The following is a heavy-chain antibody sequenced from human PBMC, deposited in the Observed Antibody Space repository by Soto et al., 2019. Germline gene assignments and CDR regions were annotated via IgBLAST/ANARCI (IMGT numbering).Heavy chain of an antibody. D-gene: IGHD4-17*01. J-gene: IGHJ6*02. CDR3: AREETTWPLAYGLDV. V-gene: IGHV3-21*02. CDR2: IGTRSDI. Sequence: EVQLVESGGGLAKPGGSLRLSCVASGFTFSTYSMNWVRQAPGKGLEWVSTIGTRSDIYYAESVKGRFTISRDNAKNSLSLQMNSLRVEDTAVYYCAREETTWPLAYGLDVWGQGTAVTVSS. CDR1: GFTFSTYS.